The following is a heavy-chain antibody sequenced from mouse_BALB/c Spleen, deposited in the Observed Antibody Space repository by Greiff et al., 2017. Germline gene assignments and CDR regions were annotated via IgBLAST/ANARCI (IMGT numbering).Heavy chain of an antibody. CDR1: GYSITSDYA. J-gene: IGHJ4*01. Sequence: EVHLVESGPGLVKPSQSLSLTCTVTGYSITSDYAWNWIRQFPGNKLEWMGYISYSGSTSYNPSLKSRISITRDTSKNQFFLQLNSVTTEDTATYYCARTLYGSSYHYYAMDYWGQGTSVTVSS. V-gene: IGHV3-2*02. D-gene: IGHD1-1*01. CDR2: ISYSGST. CDR3: ARTLYGSSYHYYAMDY.